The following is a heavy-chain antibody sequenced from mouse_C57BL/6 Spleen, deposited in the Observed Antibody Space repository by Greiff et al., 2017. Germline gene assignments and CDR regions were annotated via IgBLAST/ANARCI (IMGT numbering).Heavy chain of an antibody. J-gene: IGHJ3*01. CDR1: GYTFTDYY. CDR3: ASGLGGFAY. Sequence: VQLQQSGPVLVKPGASVKMSCKASGYTFTDYYMNWVKQSHGKSLEWIGVINPYNGGTSYNQKFKGKATLTVDKSSSTAYMELNSLTSEDSAVYYCASGLGGFAYWGQGTLVTVSA. V-gene: IGHV1-19*01. CDR2: INPYNGGT. D-gene: IGHD4-1*01.